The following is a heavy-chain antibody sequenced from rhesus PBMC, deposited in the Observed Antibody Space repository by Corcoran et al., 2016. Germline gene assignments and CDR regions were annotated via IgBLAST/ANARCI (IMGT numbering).Heavy chain of an antibody. CDR3: ATAHPYSGSFDY. D-gene: IGHD6-25*01. CDR2: VDPEDGEA. J-gene: IGHJ4*01. V-gene: IGHV1-111*02. Sequence: EVQLVHSWAAVKTPGSSVQFSCQAPGSPFTASLLPWVRPPPGKGLGGRGRVDPEDGEAIHAQKFQDRDTITADTATDTAYMELSSLRSEDTAVYYCATAHPYSGSFDYWGQGVLVTVSS. CDR1: GSPFTASL.